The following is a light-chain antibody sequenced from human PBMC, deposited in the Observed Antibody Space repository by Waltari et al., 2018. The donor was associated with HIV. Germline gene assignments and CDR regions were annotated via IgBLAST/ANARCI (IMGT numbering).Light chain of an antibody. J-gene: IGKJ1*01. CDR1: QSLLHSNGYKY. CDR2: LGS. Sequence: DIVMTPSPLTLPVSPGEPASISCRSSQSLLHSNGYKYLAWYRQKPGQSPQLLIYLGSHRASGVPDRFSGSGSGTDFTLKISRVEAEDVGVYYCMQALQTPWTFGQGTKVDIK. V-gene: IGKV2-28*01. CDR3: MQALQTPWT.